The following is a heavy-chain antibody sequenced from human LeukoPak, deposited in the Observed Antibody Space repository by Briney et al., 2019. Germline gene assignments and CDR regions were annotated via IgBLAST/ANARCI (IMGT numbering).Heavy chain of an antibody. CDR1: GGSISSGGYY. D-gene: IGHD6-13*01. Sequence: SQTLSLTCTVSGGSISSGGYYWSWIRQHPGKGLEWIGYIYYSGSTYYNPSLKSRVTISVDTSKSQFSLKLSSVTAADTAVYYCARYSIAAAAEGGNWFDPWGQGTLVTVSS. V-gene: IGHV4-31*03. J-gene: IGHJ5*02. CDR3: ARYSIAAAAEGGNWFDP. CDR2: IYYSGST.